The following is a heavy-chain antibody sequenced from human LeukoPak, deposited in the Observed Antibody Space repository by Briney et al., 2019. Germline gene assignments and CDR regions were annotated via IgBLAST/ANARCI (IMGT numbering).Heavy chain of an antibody. D-gene: IGHD3-10*01. CDR2: IIHSETT. CDR3: ARGVISGSGCFDY. CDR1: GGSISSGDYS. Sequence: TLSLTCAVSGGSISSGDYSWSWIPQPPGKGLHWIGYIIHSETTYYNPSLRSRVTISVDGSKKQYPLSLSSVTAADTAVYYCARGVISGSGCFDYWGQGTLVTVSS. V-gene: IGHV4-30-2*01. J-gene: IGHJ4*02.